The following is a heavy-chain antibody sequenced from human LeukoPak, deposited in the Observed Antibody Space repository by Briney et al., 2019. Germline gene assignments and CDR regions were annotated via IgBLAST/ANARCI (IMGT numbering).Heavy chain of an antibody. CDR1: GYTFTSYA. J-gene: IGHJ4*02. CDR3: ARSEAASISAFDY. V-gene: IGHV1-69*05. Sequence: SVKVSCKASGYTFTSYAISWVRQAPGQGLEWMGGIIPIFGTANYAQKFQGRVTITTDESTSTAYMELSSLRSEDTAVYYCARSEAASISAFDYWGQGTLVTVSS. CDR2: IIPIFGTA. D-gene: IGHD2-15*01.